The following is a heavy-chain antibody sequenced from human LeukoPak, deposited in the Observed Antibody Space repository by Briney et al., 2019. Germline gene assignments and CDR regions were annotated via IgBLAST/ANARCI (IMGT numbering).Heavy chain of an antibody. V-gene: IGHV4-38-2*02. CDR1: SYSISSGYY. Sequence: SETLSLTCTVSSYSISSGYYWGWIRQPPGRGLEWFGSTYHSGSAYYTPSLKSRVTISVDTSKNQCSLKVNSVTTADTAVYYCARVPHGETIFGVVLYWFDAWGQGTLVTVSS. CDR3: ARVPHGETIFGVVLYWFDA. D-gene: IGHD3-3*01. J-gene: IGHJ5*02. CDR2: TYHSGSA.